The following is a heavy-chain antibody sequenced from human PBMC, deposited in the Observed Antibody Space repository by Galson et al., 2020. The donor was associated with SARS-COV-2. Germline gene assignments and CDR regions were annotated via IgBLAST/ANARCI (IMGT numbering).Heavy chain of an antibody. V-gene: IGHV3-9*01. CDR3: AKDDWAVAGHQDY. CDR1: GFTFDDYA. J-gene: IGHJ4*02. D-gene: IGHD6-19*01. Sequence: SLKISCAASGFTFDDYAMHWVRQAPGKGLEWVSGISWNSGSIGYADSVKGRFTISRDNAKNSLYLQMNSLRAEDTALYYCAKDDWAVAGHQDYWGQGTLVTVSS. CDR2: ISWNSGSI.